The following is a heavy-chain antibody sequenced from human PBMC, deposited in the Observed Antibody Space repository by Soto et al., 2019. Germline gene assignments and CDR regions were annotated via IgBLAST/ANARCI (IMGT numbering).Heavy chain of an antibody. CDR3: ARFYYDSSGYLPSPYYYYYGMDV. D-gene: IGHD3-22*01. CDR1: GVTFSSYW. J-gene: IGHJ6*02. CDR2: IKQDGSEK. Sequence: HPGGSLRLSCAASGVTFSSYWMSWVRQAPGKGLEWVANIKQDGSEKYYVDSVKGRFTISRDNAKNSLYLQMNSLRAEDTAVYYCARFYYDSSGYLPSPYYYYYGMDVWGQGTTVTVSS. V-gene: IGHV3-7*04.